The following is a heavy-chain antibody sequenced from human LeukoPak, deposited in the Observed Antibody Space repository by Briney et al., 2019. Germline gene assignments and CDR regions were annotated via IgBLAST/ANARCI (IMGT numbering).Heavy chain of an antibody. V-gene: IGHV4-4*02. CDR3: AGRTLNYYGSGSPYYFDY. CDR1: GGSISSSNW. CDR2: IYHSGST. J-gene: IGHJ4*02. D-gene: IGHD3-10*01. Sequence: SGNLSLTCAVSGGSISSSNWWSWVRQPPGKGLEWIGEIYHSGSTNYNPSLKSRVTISVDKSKNQFSLKLSSVTAADTAVYYCAGRTLNYYGSGSPYYFDYWGQGTLVTVSS.